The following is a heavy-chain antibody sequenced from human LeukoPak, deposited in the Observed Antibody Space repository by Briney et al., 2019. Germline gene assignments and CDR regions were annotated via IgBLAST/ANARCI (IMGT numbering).Heavy chain of an antibody. CDR3: ARYLSSYSSGWYWFDP. Sequence: SRTLSLTCAISGDSVSSNSAAWNWIRQSPSRGLEWLGRTYYRSKWYNDYAVSVKSRITINPDTSKNQFSLQLNSVTPEDTALYYCARYLSSYSSGWYWFDPWGQGTLVTVSS. D-gene: IGHD6-19*01. V-gene: IGHV6-1*01. J-gene: IGHJ5*02. CDR1: GDSVSSNSAA. CDR2: TYYRSKWYN.